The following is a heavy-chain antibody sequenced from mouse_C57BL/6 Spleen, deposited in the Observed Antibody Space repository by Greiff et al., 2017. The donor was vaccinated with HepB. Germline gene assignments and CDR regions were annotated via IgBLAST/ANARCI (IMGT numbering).Heavy chain of an antibody. V-gene: IGHV5-17*01. Sequence: EVKLVESGGGLVKPGGSLKLSCAASGFTFSDYGMHWVRQAPEKGLEWVAYISSGSSTIYYADTVKGRFTISRDNAKNTLFLQMTSLRSEDTAMYYGANYGKRGWFAYWGQGTLVTVSA. CDR1: GFTFSDYG. CDR3: ANYGKRGWFAY. CDR2: ISSGSSTI. D-gene: IGHD2-1*01. J-gene: IGHJ3*01.